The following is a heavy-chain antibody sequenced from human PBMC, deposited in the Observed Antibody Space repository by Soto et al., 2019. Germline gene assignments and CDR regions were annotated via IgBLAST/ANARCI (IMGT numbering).Heavy chain of an antibody. Sequence: SETLSLTCAVYGGSFSGYYWSWIRQPPGKGLEWIGEINHSGSTNYNPSLKSRVTISVDTSKNQFSLKLSSVTAADTAVYYCALQDYYDSRAFDYWGQGTLVTVSS. CDR3: ALQDYYDSRAFDY. CDR2: INHSGST. V-gene: IGHV4-34*01. D-gene: IGHD3-22*01. J-gene: IGHJ4*02. CDR1: GGSFSGYY.